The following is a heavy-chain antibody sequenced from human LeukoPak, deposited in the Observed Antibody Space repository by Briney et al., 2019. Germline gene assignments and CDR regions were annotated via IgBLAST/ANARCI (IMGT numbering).Heavy chain of an antibody. CDR2: INPNSGGT. J-gene: IGHJ6*03. CDR3: AKVGILESFRPRRGYYYMDA. CDR1: GYTFTGYY. D-gene: IGHD3-3*01. V-gene: IGHV1-2*02. Sequence: ASVKVSCKASGYTFTGYYMHWVRQAPGQGLEWMGWINPNSGGTNYAQKFQGRVTMTRDTSISTAYMELSRLRSDDTALYNCAKVGILESFRPRRGYYYMDAWGKGTTVTVSS.